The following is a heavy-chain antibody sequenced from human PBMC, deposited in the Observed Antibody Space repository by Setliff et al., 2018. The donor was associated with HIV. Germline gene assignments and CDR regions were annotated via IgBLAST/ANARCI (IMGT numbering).Heavy chain of an antibody. CDR3: ARVPNWGSAPFAYDV. D-gene: IGHD7-27*01. CDR1: GASISSGGYY. Sequence: PSETLSLTCTVSGASISSGGYYWNWIRQLPGKGLEWIGYILDSGSTYYNPSPRGRLSMSIDTSANQFSVELTSVTAADTALYFCARVPNWGSAPFAYDVWGLGTMVTVSS. CDR2: ILDSGST. J-gene: IGHJ3*01. V-gene: IGHV4-31*03.